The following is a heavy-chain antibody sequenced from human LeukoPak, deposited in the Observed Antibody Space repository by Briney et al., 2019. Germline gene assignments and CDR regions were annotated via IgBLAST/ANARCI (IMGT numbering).Heavy chain of an antibody. CDR1: GYSFTSFG. D-gene: IGHD4-17*01. J-gene: IGHJ5*02. CDR2: ISAYNGDT. Sequence: ASVKVSCKASGYSFTSFGISWVRQAPGRGLEWMGWISAYNGDTNYDQKLQARVTMTTDKSTSTAYVELRSLRSDDTAVYYCARDGELTVTRRWFDPWGQGTLVTVSS. CDR3: ARDGELTVTRRWFDP. V-gene: IGHV1-18*01.